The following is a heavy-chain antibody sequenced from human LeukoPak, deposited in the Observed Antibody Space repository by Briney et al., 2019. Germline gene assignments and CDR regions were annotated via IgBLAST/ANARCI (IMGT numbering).Heavy chain of an antibody. CDR1: GGTFSSYA. J-gene: IGHJ4*02. CDR2: IIPILGIA. CDR3: ARVGGVTGTTR. Sequence: GSSVKVSCKASGGTFSSYAISWVRQAPGQGLEWMGRIIPILGIANYAQKFQGRVTITADKSTSTAYMELSSLRSEDTAVYYCARVGGVTGTTRWGQGTLVTVSS. D-gene: IGHD1-7*01. V-gene: IGHV1-69*04.